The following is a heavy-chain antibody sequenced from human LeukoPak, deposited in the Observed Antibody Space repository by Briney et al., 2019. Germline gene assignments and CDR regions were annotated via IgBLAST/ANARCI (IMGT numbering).Heavy chain of an antibody. D-gene: IGHD6-13*01. V-gene: IGHV3-23*01. J-gene: IGHJ5*02. Sequence: GGSLRLSCAASGFTFSSYAMSWVRQAPGKGLEWVSAISGSGGNTYYADSVKGRFTISRDNSKNTLYLQMNSLRAEDTAVYYCAKLLAAAGTRWFDPWGQGTLVTVSS. CDR1: GFTFSSYA. CDR3: AKLLAAAGTRWFDP. CDR2: ISGSGGNT.